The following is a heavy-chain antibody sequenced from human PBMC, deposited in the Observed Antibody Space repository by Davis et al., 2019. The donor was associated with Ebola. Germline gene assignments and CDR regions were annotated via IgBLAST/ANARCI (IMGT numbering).Heavy chain of an antibody. V-gene: IGHV4-34*01. CDR3: ARGLGMGWFDS. Sequence: SETLSLTCAVYGGSFSGYHWSWIRQPPGKGLQWIGEVNHNGRTNYNPSLKSRVTISVDTSKNQFSLKLTSVTTADTAVYYCARGLGMGWFDSWGQGTPVTVSS. CDR2: VNHNGRT. CDR1: GGSFSGYH. J-gene: IGHJ5*01.